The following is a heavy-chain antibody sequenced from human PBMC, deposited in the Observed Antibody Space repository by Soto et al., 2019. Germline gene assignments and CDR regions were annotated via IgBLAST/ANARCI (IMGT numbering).Heavy chain of an antibody. V-gene: IGHV4-39*01. CDR1: GGSISSSSYY. CDR3: ARTRGLYCSGGSCYLHDAFDI. J-gene: IGHJ3*02. CDR2: IYYSGST. Sequence: SETLSLTCTVSGGSISSSSYYWGWIRQPPGKGLEWIGSIYYSGSTYYNPSLKSRVTISVDTSKNQFSLKLSSVTAADTAVYYCARTRGLYCSGGSCYLHDAFDIWGQGTMVTVSS. D-gene: IGHD2-15*01.